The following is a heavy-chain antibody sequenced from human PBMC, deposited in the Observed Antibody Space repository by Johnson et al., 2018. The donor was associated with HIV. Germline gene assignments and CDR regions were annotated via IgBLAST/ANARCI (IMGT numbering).Heavy chain of an antibody. J-gene: IGHJ3*01. CDR1: GFTVSSNY. V-gene: IGHV3-30*02. D-gene: IGHD3-10*01. Sequence: QVQLVESGGGLVKPGGSLRLSCAASGFTVSSNYMSWVRQAPGKGLEWVAFIRYDGSNKYYADSVKGRFTISRDNSKNTLYLQMNSLRAEDTAVYYCARSMRGAFDVWGQGTMVTVSS. CDR3: ARSMRGAFDV. CDR2: IRYDGSNK.